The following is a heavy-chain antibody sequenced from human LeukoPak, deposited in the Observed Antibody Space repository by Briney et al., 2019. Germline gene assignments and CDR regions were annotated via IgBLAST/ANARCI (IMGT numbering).Heavy chain of an antibody. V-gene: IGHV3-23*01. CDR3: ASNPSRFDY. CDR1: GFTFSIYA. J-gene: IGHJ4*02. CDR2: LSGSGGST. D-gene: IGHD1-14*01. Sequence: GGSLRLSCAASGFTFSIYAMSWVRQAPGKGLEWVSALSGSGGSTYYADSVKGRFTISRDNAKNSLYLQMNSLRAEDTAVYYCASNPSRFDYWGQGTLVTVSS.